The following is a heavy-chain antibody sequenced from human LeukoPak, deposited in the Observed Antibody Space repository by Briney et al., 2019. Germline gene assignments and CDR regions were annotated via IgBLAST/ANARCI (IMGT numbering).Heavy chain of an antibody. Sequence: SETLSLTCTVSGGSISSYYWSWIRQPPGKGLEWIGEINHSGSTNYNPSLKSRVTISVDTSKNQFSLKLSSVTAADTAVYYCARWLGYFDYWGQGTLVTVSS. V-gene: IGHV4-34*01. CDR1: GGSISSYY. CDR3: ARWLGYFDY. D-gene: IGHD6-19*01. J-gene: IGHJ4*02. CDR2: INHSGST.